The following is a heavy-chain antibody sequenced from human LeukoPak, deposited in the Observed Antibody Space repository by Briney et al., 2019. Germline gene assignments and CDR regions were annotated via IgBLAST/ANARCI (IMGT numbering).Heavy chain of an antibody. J-gene: IGHJ4*02. D-gene: IGHD3-22*01. V-gene: IGHV1-46*01. CDR3: ARGYYDSSGYDPGLGY. Sequence: ASVKVSCKASGYTFTSFYMQWVRQAPGQGLEWMGIINPSGGNTNYAQKFQGRVGTTRDTSTSTVYMELSSLRSEDTAMYWCARGYYDSSGYDPGLGYWGQGTLVTVSS. CDR2: INPSGGNT. CDR1: GYTFTSFY.